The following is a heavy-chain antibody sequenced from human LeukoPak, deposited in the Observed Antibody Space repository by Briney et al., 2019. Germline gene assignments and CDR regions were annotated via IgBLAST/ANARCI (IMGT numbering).Heavy chain of an antibody. J-gene: IGHJ4*02. CDR3: AREREGYNLNWAY. Sequence: PSETLSLTCTVSGGSISSRIYYWGWFRQPPGKGLEWIGSIYYNVATYYNSSLKSRVTISVDTSKNHLSLKLSSVTAADTAVYYCAREREGYNLNWAYWGQGTLVTVSS. D-gene: IGHD5-24*01. CDR1: GGSISSRIYY. V-gene: IGHV4-39*02. CDR2: IYYNVAT.